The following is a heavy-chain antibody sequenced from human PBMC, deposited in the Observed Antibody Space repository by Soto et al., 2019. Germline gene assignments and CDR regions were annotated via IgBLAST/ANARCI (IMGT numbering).Heavy chain of an antibody. V-gene: IGHV4-59*01. D-gene: IGHD4-4*01. CDR3: ARGGFSNYGGFGNYFDY. CDR2: IYYSRNT. CDR1: GGSIRSYY. Sequence: SETLSLTCTVSGGSIRSYYWSCIRQTPGKGLEWIGYIYYSRNTNYNPSLNRRFTISVDTSRNQFSLKLSSVTDADTAVYYCARGGFSNYGGFGNYFDYWGRGTLVT. J-gene: IGHJ4*02.